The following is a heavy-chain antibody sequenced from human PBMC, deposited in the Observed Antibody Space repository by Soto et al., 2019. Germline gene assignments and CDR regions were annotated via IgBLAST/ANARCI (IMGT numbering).Heavy chain of an antibody. CDR3: ARHTGASPFDY. V-gene: IGHV4-59*08. CDR1: GGSISGYY. CDR2: IYCRGNT. D-gene: IGHD1-1*01. J-gene: IGHJ4*02. Sequence: SETLSLTCTVSGGSISGYYWSWIRQPPGKGLEWIGYIYCRGNTHYNSSLESRVTISVDTSRDQFSLKLSSVTAADTAVYYCARHTGASPFDYWGQGTLVTVSS.